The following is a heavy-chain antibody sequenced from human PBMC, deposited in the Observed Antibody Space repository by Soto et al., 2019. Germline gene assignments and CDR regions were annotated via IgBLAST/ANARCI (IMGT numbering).Heavy chain of an antibody. V-gene: IGHV4-59*01. J-gene: IGHJ5*01. CDR2: IFYSGST. CDR3: ASMIGDAVGSFDS. CDR1: GGSISSYY. D-gene: IGHD3-10*02. Sequence: QVQLQESGPGLVKPSETLSLTCTVSGGSISSYYWSWIRQPPGKGLEWIGFIFYSGSTSYNPTLKSRVTISIDTAEYQFSLKLNSVTAADTAVYYCASMIGDAVGSFDSWGQGTLVAVSS.